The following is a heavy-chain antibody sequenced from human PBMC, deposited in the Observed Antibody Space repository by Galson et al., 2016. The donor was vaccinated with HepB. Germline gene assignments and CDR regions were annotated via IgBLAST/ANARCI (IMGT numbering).Heavy chain of an antibody. D-gene: IGHD3-3*01. V-gene: IGHV3-23*01. CDR1: GFTFSNFA. CDR3: AKMGLSFGSEYHSGIVYYGVDV. CDR2: ISGSGGST. J-gene: IGHJ6*02. Sequence: SLRLSCAASGFTFSNFAMGWVRQAPGKGLEWVSGISGSGGSTHYADSVKGRLTISRDKSSNTLYLKMNSLTAEDTAVYYCAKMGLSFGSEYHSGIVYYGVDVGGQGTTVAVSS.